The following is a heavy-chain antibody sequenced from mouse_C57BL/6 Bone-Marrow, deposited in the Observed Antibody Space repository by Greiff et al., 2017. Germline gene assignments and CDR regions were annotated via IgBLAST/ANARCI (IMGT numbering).Heavy chain of an antibody. CDR3: AIYYDSSWFAY. CDR1: GFTFSSYG. J-gene: IGHJ3*01. D-gene: IGHD2-4*01. Sequence: EVKLMEPGGDLVKPGGSLKLSCAASGFTFSSYGMSWVRQTPDQRLEWVATISSGGSYTYYPDSVKGRFTISRDTAKNTLYLQMSSLKSEDTAMYYCAIYYDSSWFAYWGQGTLVTVSA. V-gene: IGHV5-6*02. CDR2: ISSGGSYT.